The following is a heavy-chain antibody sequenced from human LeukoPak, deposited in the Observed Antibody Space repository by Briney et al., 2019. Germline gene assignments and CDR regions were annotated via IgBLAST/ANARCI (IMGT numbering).Heavy chain of an antibody. D-gene: IGHD2-2*01. J-gene: IGHJ4*02. V-gene: IGHV3-30*18. CDR2: ISYDESNK. Sequence: GSSLTLPCAASGLTLSIYGVHWPRQAPGRGPEWVAYISYDESNKYYADSVKGRFTISRDNSKNTLYLQMNSLRAEDTAVYYCAKDIVVVPALDYWGQGTLVTVSS. CDR3: AKDIVVVPALDY. CDR1: GLTLSIYG.